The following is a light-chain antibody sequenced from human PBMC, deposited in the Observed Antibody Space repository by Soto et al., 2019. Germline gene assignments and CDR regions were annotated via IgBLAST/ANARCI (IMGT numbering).Light chain of an antibody. CDR3: QSYDNSLSVYV. Sequence: QSVLTQPPSVSGAPGQRVTISCTGSSSNIGAGYDLHWYRQLPGTAPKLLIYDDNNRPSGVPDRFSGSKSGTSASLAISGLQAEDEADYYCQSYDNSLSVYVFGTGTKVTVL. J-gene: IGLJ1*01. CDR2: DDN. V-gene: IGLV1-40*01. CDR1: SSNIGAGYD.